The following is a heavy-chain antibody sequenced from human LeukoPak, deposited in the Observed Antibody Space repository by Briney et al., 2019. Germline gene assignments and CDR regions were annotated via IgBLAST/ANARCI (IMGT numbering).Heavy chain of an antibody. J-gene: IGHJ6*03. CDR1: GYSFTSYW. V-gene: IGHV5-51*01. CDR2: IYPGDSDT. Sequence: GESLKISCKGSGYSFTSYWIGWVRQMPGKGLEWMGIIYPGDSDTRYSPSFQGQVTISADKSISTAYLQWSSLKASDAAMYYCARQGTDGDYYYYYYYVDVWGKGITVTVSS. CDR3: ARQGTDGDYYYYYYYVDV. D-gene: IGHD4-17*01.